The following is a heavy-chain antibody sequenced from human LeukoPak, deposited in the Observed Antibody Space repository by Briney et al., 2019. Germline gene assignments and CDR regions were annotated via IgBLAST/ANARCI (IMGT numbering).Heavy chain of an antibody. J-gene: IGHJ6*03. CDR1: GGTFSSYA. Sequence: GSSVKVSCKASGGTFSSYAISWVRQAPGQGLEWMGGIIPIFGTANYAQKFQGRVTIIADESTSTAYMELSSLRSEDTAVYYCAVATGYCSSTSCYGGHMDVWGKGTTVTVSS. D-gene: IGHD2-2*01. V-gene: IGHV1-69*01. CDR2: IIPIFGTA. CDR3: AVATGYCSSTSCYGGHMDV.